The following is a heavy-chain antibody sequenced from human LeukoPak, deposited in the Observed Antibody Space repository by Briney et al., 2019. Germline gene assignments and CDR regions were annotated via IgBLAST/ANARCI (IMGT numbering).Heavy chain of an antibody. V-gene: IGHV1-18*01. Sequence: GASVKVSCKASGYTFTSYGISWVRQAPGQGLEWMGWISAYNGNTNYAQKLQGRVTMTTDTSTSTAYMELRSLRSDDTAVYYCARVLLRYFDRVHYYYYMDVWGKGTTVTVSS. CDR1: GYTFTSYG. D-gene: IGHD3-9*01. CDR2: ISAYNGNT. CDR3: ARVLLRYFDRVHYYYYMDV. J-gene: IGHJ6*03.